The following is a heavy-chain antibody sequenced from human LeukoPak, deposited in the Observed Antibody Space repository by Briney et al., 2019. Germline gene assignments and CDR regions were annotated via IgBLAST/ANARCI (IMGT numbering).Heavy chain of an antibody. Sequence: GGSLRLSCAASGFTFSSHWMSWVRQAPGKGLEWVANIKQDGSEKYYVDSVKGRFTISRDNAENSLYLQMNSLRAEDTAVYYCARDLYYYDSSGLGYWGQGTLVTVSS. J-gene: IGHJ4*02. V-gene: IGHV3-7*01. CDR2: IKQDGSEK. CDR1: GFTFSSHW. D-gene: IGHD3-22*01. CDR3: ARDLYYYDSSGLGY.